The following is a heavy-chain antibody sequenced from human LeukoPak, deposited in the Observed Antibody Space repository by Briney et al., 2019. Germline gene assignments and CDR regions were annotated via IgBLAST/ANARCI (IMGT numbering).Heavy chain of an antibody. Sequence: GRSLRLSCAASGFIFSSYSMNWVRQAPGKGLEWVSSISSSSSYIYYADSVKGRFTISRDNAKNSLYLQMNSLRAEDTAVYYCARDVSSGSPQSLDYWGQGTLVTVSS. J-gene: IGHJ4*02. V-gene: IGHV3-21*01. CDR1: GFIFSSYS. D-gene: IGHD3-10*01. CDR3: ARDVSSGSPQSLDY. CDR2: ISSSSSYI.